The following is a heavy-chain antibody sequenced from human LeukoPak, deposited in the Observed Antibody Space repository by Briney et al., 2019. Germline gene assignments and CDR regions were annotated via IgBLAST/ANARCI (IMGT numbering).Heavy chain of an antibody. J-gene: IGHJ4*02. CDR3: ARGGVTSWSGLDY. Sequence: ASVKVSCKASGYTFTSYGISWVRQAPGQGLEWMGWMNPSNGNTGYAQKFQGRVTMTRNTSISTAYMELSSLRSEDTAVYYCARGGVTSWSGLDYWGQGTLVTVSS. CDR2: MNPSNGNT. V-gene: IGHV1-8*02. CDR1: GYTFTSYG. D-gene: IGHD2-2*01.